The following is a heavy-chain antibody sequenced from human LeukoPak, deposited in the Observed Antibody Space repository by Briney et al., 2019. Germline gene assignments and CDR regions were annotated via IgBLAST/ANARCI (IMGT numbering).Heavy chain of an antibody. CDR2: IYYCGST. Sequence: SDTLSLTCTLSGGSISSYYWLWIRQPPRKGLEWIGYIYYCGSTNYNPPLKSRVTIPVDTSKNQLVLQLNSVPPEDTAVYYCASAYCNSISCYFWFDPWGQGTLVTVSS. J-gene: IGHJ5*02. V-gene: IGHV4-59*07. D-gene: IGHD2/OR15-2a*01. CDR1: GGSISSYY. CDR3: ASAYCNSISCYFWFDP.